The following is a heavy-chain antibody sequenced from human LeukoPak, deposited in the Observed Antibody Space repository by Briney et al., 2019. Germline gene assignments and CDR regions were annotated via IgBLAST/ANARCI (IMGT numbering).Heavy chain of an antibody. CDR1: GYTFTSYG. CDR2: ISAYNGNT. J-gene: IGHJ4*02. V-gene: IGHV1-18*01. CDR3: ATQARGYFYY. Sequence: ASVKVSCKASGYTFTSYGISWVRQAPGQGLEWMGWISAYNGNTNYAQKLQGRVTMTEDTSTDTAYMELSSLGSEDTAVYYCATQARGYFYYWGQGTLVTVSS.